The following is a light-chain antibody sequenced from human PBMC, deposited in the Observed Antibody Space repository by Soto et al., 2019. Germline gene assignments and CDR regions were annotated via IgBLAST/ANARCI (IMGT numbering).Light chain of an antibody. V-gene: IGLV2-11*01. CDR2: DVN. CDR1: TSDVGGYNY. Sequence: QSVLTQPRSVSGSLGQSVTISCTGTTSDVGGYNYVSWYQHHPGKAPKLMIYDVNNRPSGVPDRFSGSKSGNTASLTISGLRPEDEADYHCCSYAGSYLYVFGTGTKVTV. CDR3: CSYAGSYLYV. J-gene: IGLJ1*01.